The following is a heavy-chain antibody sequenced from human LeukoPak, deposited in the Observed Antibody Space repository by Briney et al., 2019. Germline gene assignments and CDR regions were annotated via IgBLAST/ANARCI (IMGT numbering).Heavy chain of an antibody. CDR3: ASSGSYYSLDAFDI. CDR2: ISSSSYI. J-gene: IGHJ3*02. V-gene: IGHV3-21*01. D-gene: IGHD1-26*01. Sequence: GGSLRLSCAASGFTLSSYSMNWVRQAPGKGLEWVSSISSSSYIYYADSVKGRFTISRDNAKNSLYLQMNSLRAEDTAVYYCASSGSYYSLDAFDIWGQGTMVTVSS. CDR1: GFTLSSYS.